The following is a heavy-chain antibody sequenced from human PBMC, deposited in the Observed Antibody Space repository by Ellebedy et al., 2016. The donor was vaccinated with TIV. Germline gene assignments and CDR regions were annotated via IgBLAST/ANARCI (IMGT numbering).Heavy chain of an antibody. V-gene: IGHV3-9*01. CDR2: ISWASGNI. J-gene: IGHJ6*02. CDR3: VRMGIAVAGTGMDV. CDR1: GFTFDDFA. D-gene: IGHD6-19*01. Sequence: SLKISXVASGFTFDDFAMHWVRQSPGKGLQWVASISWASGNIAYEDSVKGRFTISRDNAKNSLYLQMNSLRAEDTAVYYCVRMGIAVAGTGMDVWGQGTTVTVSS.